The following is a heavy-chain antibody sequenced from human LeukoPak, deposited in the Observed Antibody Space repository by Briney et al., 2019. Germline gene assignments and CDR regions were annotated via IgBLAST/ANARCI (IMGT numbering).Heavy chain of an antibody. CDR3: AREWRWLQSSMISYFDY. J-gene: IGHJ4*02. CDR2: ISSSSSYI. CDR1: GFTFSSYS. V-gene: IGHV3-21*01. D-gene: IGHD5-24*01. Sequence: GGSLRLSCAASGFTFSSYSMNWVRQAPGKGLEWVSCISSSSSYIYYADSVKGRFTISRDNAKNSLYLQMNSLRAEDTAVYYCAREWRWLQSSMISYFDYWGQGTLVTVSS.